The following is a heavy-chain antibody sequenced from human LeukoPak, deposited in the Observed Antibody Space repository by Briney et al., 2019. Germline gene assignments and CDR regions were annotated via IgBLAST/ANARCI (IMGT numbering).Heavy chain of an antibody. J-gene: IGHJ4*02. D-gene: IGHD3-10*01. CDR3: ARVHLYYGYMDY. CDR2: IYHSGST. CDR1: GGSISSHNW. V-gene: IGHV4-4*02. Sequence: SGTLSLTCAVSGGSISSHNWWSWVRQPPGKGLEWIGEIYHSGSTNYNPSLKSRVTISLDMSKNQFSLKLSSVTAADTAVYYCARVHLYYGYMDYWGQGTLVTVSS.